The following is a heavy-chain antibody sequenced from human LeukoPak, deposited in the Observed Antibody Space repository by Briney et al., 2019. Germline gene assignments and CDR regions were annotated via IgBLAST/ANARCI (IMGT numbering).Heavy chain of an antibody. V-gene: IGHV4-4*07. J-gene: IGHJ3*02. CDR2: IYTSGST. CDR3: VRDHRAVVVPAAIRGDDAFDI. Sequence: SETLSLTCVYSINSSDWWGWIRQPAGKGLEWIGRIYTSGSTNYNPSLKSRVTISVDTSKNQFSLKLSSVTAADTAVYYCVRDHRAVVVPAAIRGDDAFDIWGQGTMVTVSS. D-gene: IGHD2-2*02. CDR1: INSSDW.